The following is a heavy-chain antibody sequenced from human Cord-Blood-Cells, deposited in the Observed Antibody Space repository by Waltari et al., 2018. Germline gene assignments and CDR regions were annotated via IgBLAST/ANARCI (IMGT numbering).Heavy chain of an antibody. CDR2: IYYSGST. Sequence: QLQLQESGPGLVKPSETLSLTCTVSDGSISSSSYSWGWIRQPPGQGLEWIGGIYYSGSTYYNPSLKSRVTISVDTSKNQFSLKLSSVTAADTAVYYCARRSIAAAGTDYWGQGTLVTVSS. CDR3: ARRSIAAAGTDY. CDR1: DGSISSSSYS. J-gene: IGHJ4*02. D-gene: IGHD6-13*01. V-gene: IGHV4-39*01.